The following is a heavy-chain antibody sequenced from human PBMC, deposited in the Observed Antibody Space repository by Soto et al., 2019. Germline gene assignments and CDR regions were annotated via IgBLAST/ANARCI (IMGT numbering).Heavy chain of an antibody. J-gene: IGHJ4*02. CDR2: ISTVRTAV. Sequence: GGPLSLSCAAPGFDFNKFGMHWVRHAPEKGLEWIALISTVRTAVYYGDSVKGRFIISRDDAKSSLDLHMSSLRVEDTAVYYCARYLFSVIVSYSDPHYFDSWGKGTLVTVSS. CDR3: ARYLFSVIVSYSDPHYFDS. CDR1: GFDFNKFG. D-gene: IGHD1-26*01. V-gene: IGHV3-48*01.